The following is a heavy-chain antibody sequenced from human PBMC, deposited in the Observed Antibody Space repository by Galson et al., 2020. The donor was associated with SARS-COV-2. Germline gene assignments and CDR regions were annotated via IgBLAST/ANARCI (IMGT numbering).Heavy chain of an antibody. CDR2: ISAGSSYI. CDR3: ARVGGMATTPANYYYYGLDV. CDR1: GFPFSSYS. D-gene: IGHD2-15*01. Sequence: GGSLRLSFAASGFPFSSYSMNWVRQAPGKGLEWVSSISAGSSYIYYADSVKGRFTISRDNAKNSLYLQMNSLRAEDTAVYYCARVGGMATTPANYYYYGLDVWGQGTTVTVSS. V-gene: IGHV3-21*01. J-gene: IGHJ6*02.